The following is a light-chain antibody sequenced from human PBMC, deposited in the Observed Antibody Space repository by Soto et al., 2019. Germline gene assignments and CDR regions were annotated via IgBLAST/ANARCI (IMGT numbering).Light chain of an antibody. V-gene: IGLV1-40*01. CDR3: QSYDSRLSGV. CDR1: NSNIGAGND. Sequence: QSVLTQPPPVSGAPEQSITISCTGSNSNIGAGNDVHWYMQLPGTAPKLLIYDNKKRPSGVPDRFTGSKSGSSASLAITGLQAEDEADYYCQSYDSRLSGVFGGGTKLTVL. CDR2: DNK. J-gene: IGLJ3*02.